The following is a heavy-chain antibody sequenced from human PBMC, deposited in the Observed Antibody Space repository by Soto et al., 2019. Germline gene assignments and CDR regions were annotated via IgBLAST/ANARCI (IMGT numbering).Heavy chain of an antibody. J-gene: IGHJ4*02. V-gene: IGHV5-51*01. CDR2: IYPSDSDT. CDR1: GYTFSGYW. CDR3: ARVLSSGWAGADY. Sequence: LKISCKGSGYTFSGYWIAWVRQMPGKGLEWMGIIYPSDSDTRYSPSFQGQVTMSVDKSTNTASLQWSSLKPSDTATYYCARVLSSGWAGADYWGQGTLVTVS. D-gene: IGHD6-19*01.